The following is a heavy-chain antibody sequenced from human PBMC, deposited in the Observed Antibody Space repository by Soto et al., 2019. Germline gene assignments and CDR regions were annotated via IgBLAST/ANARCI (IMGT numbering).Heavy chain of an antibody. CDR2: INHSGST. V-gene: IGHV4-34*01. Sequence: PSETLSLTCAVYGGSFSGYYWSWIRQPPGKGLEWIGEINHSGSTNYNPSLKSRVTISVDTSKNQFSLKLSSVTAADTAVYYCARNGGDYVTYYYYYYMDVWGKGTTVTVSS. D-gene: IGHD4-17*01. J-gene: IGHJ6*03. CDR3: ARNGGDYVTYYYYYYMDV. CDR1: GGSFSGYY.